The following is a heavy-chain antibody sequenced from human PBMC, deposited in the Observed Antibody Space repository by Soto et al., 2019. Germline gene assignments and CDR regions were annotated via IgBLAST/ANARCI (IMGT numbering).Heavy chain of an antibody. J-gene: IGHJ4*02. CDR2: ISAYNGNT. CDR3: AREHFSSTYDGFDY. CDR1: GYTFTTYG. V-gene: IGHV1-18*04. Sequence: QVQLVQSGAEMKKPGASVKVSCKASGYTFTTYGISWVRQAPGQGLEWMGWISAYNGNTHYAQKLQGRVTMTTDTSTSTAYVELRSLRSDDTAVYYCAREHFSSTYDGFDYWGQGTLVTVSS. D-gene: IGHD3-3*02.